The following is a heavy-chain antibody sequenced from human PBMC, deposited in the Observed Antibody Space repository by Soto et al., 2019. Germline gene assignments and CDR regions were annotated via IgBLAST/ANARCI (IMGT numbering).Heavy chain of an antibody. CDR1: GFSLTTTEVA. CDR3: GRIVGYCVSTPCYDDFDY. Sequence: SGPTLVNPTQSLTLTCSFSGFSLTTTEVAVGWIRQPPGKALEWLALIYWDDDKRYSPSLKSSLTITKDTAKNQVVLTMTNVDPVDTATYYCGRIVGYCVSTPCYDDFDYWGQGTLVTVSS. D-gene: IGHD2-2*01. CDR2: IYWDDDK. J-gene: IGHJ4*02. V-gene: IGHV2-5*02.